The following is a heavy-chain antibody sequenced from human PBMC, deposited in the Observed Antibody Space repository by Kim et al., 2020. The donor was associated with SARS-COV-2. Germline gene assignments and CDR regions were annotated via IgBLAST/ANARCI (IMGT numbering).Heavy chain of an antibody. CDR2: ISYDGSNK. Sequence: GGSLRLSCAASGFTFSSYAMHWVRQAPGKGLEWVAVISYDGSNKYYADSVKGRFTISRDNSKNTLYLQMNSLRAEDTAVYYCARGGGYCSSTSCFGMDVWGQGTTVTVSS. J-gene: IGHJ6*02. CDR1: GFTFSSYA. CDR3: ARGGGYCSSTSCFGMDV. V-gene: IGHV3-30*04. D-gene: IGHD2-2*01.